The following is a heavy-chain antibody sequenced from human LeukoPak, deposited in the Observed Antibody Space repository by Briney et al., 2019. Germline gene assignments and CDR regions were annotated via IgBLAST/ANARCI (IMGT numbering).Heavy chain of an antibody. CDR3: ARQVATKGEWAFDV. J-gene: IGHJ3*01. V-gene: IGHV4-39*07. CDR1: GGSISSTSYY. D-gene: IGHD5-12*01. CDR2: IRHDGHT. Sequence: SETLSLTCSVSGGSISSTSYYGGWIRQPPGKGLEWIASIRHDGHTYYNPSLKSQVSISVDMSRNQFSLKLNSLTAADTAVYYCARQVATKGEWAFDVWGQGTMVTVSS.